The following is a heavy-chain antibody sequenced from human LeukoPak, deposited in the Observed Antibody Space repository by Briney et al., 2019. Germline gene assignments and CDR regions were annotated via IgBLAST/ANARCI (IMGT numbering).Heavy chain of an antibody. CDR3: VKLSEH. CDR1: GFTLSNHW. V-gene: IGHV3-7*01. J-gene: IGHJ1*01. D-gene: IGHD1-26*01. Sequence: GGSLRLSCVASGFTLSNHWMNWVRQAPGKGLEWVVNIKRDGSEKYYVDSVKGRFTISRDNAKNSLYLQMNSLRAEDSAVYYCVKLSEHWGQGTLVTVSS. CDR2: IKRDGSEK.